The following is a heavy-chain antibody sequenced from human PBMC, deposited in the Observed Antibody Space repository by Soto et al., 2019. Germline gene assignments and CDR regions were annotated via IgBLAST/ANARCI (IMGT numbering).Heavy chain of an antibody. CDR2: IYYSGST. V-gene: IGHV4-31*03. D-gene: IGHD3-9*01. CDR1: GGSISSGGYY. J-gene: IGHJ3*02. CDR3: ARDREYDILTGYSATCFDI. Sequence: PSETLSLTCTVSGGSISSGGYYWSWIRQHPGKGLEWIGYIYYSGSTYYNPSLKSRVTISVDTSKNQFSLKLSSVTAADTAVYYCARDREYDILTGYSATCFDIWGQGTMVTVSS.